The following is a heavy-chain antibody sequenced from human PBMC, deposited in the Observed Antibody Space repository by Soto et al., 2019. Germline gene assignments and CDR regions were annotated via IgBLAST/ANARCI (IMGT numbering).Heavy chain of an antibody. D-gene: IGHD3-10*01. CDR2: IIPIFGTA. CDR3: ATPTPLRGAMITNINFDF. J-gene: IGHJ4*02. Sequence: SVKVSCKASGGTFSSYAISWVRQAPGQGLEWMGGIIPIFGTANYAQKFQGRVTITADESTSTAYMELSSLRSEDTAVYYCATPTPLRGAMITNINFDFWGQGTPVTVSS. V-gene: IGHV1-69*13. CDR1: GGTFSSYA.